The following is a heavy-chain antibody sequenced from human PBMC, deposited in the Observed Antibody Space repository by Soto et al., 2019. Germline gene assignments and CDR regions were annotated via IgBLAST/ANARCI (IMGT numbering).Heavy chain of an antibody. CDR3: ARGPRRSSSSRYFDY. V-gene: IGHV3-66*01. J-gene: IGHJ4*02. CDR2: IYSGGST. Sequence: GGSLRLSCAASGFTVSSNYMSWVRQAPGKGLEWVSVIYSGGSTYYADSVKGRFTISRDNSKNTLYLQMNSLRAEDTAVYYCARGPRRSSSSRYFDYWGQGTLVTVS. D-gene: IGHD6-6*01. CDR1: GFTVSSNY.